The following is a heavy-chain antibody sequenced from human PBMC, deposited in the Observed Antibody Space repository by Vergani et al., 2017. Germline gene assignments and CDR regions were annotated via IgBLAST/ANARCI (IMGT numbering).Heavy chain of an antibody. CDR2: IYTSGST. Sequence: QLQLQESGPGLVKPSETLSLTCTVSGGSISSSSYYWGWIRQPPGKGLEWIGSIYTSGSTNYNPSLKSRVTISVDTSKNQFSLKLSSVTAADTAVYYCARAYYDFWSGYSTHDWFDPWGQGTLVTVSS. CDR1: GGSISSSSYY. J-gene: IGHJ5*02. V-gene: IGHV4-39*07. CDR3: ARAYYDFWSGYSTHDWFDP. D-gene: IGHD3-3*01.